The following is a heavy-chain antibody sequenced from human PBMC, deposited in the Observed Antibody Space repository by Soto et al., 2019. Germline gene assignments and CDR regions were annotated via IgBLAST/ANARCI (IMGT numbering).Heavy chain of an antibody. Sequence: VQLVESGGGLVQPGRSLRLSCAASGFTFSPYWMHWVRQDPGKGLVWVSRTHTDGSSTTYADSVEGRVTISRDKAKNTLYLKMDSLRAEDTAVYYCARGTRRIPAESDFDYWGQGTLVTVSS. D-gene: IGHD2-2*01. CDR2: THTDGSST. CDR1: GFTFSPYW. J-gene: IGHJ4*02. V-gene: IGHV3-74*01. CDR3: ARGTRRIPAESDFDY.